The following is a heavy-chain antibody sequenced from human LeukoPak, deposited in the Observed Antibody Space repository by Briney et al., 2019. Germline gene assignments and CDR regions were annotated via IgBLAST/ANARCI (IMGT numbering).Heavy chain of an antibody. CDR1: GFTFSSYS. CDR2: ISSSGSTI. Sequence: PGGSLRLSCAASGFTFSSYSMNWVRQAPGKGLEWVSYISSSGSTIYYADSVKGRFTIPRDNAKNSLYLQMNSLRAEDTAVYYCLGFNWFDPWGQGTLVTVSS. V-gene: IGHV3-48*04. J-gene: IGHJ5*02. D-gene: IGHD1-26*01. CDR3: LGFNWFDP.